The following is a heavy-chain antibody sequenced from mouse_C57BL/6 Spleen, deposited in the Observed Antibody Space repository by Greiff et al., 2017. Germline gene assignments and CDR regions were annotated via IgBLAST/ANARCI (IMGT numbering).Heavy chain of an antibody. D-gene: IGHD1-1*01. Sequence: VQLQQSGPELVKPGASVKISCKASGYAFSSSWMNWVKQRPGKGLEWIGRIYPGDGDTNYNGKFKGKATLTADKSSSTAYMQLSSLTSEDSAVYFCARSGSRSFYAMDYWGQGTSVTVSS. CDR1: GYAFSSSW. J-gene: IGHJ4*01. V-gene: IGHV1-82*01. CDR3: ARSGSRSFYAMDY. CDR2: IYPGDGDT.